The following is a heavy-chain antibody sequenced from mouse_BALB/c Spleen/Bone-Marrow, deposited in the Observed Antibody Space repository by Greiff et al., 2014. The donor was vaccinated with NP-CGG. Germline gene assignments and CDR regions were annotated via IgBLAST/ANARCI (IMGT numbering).Heavy chain of an antibody. D-gene: IGHD2-10*02. V-gene: IGHV1S30*01. J-gene: IGHJ3*01. CDR3: ARQLYGNYAY. CDR1: GYSFTGYY. Sequence: VQLQQSGPELVKPGPSVKISCKASGYSFTGYYMHWVKQSHGKSLEWIGEINPYNGGTSHNQKFKGKATLTVDTSSSTAFMELHSLTSEDSLVYYCARQLYGNYAYRGQGTLVTVSA. CDR2: INPYNGGT.